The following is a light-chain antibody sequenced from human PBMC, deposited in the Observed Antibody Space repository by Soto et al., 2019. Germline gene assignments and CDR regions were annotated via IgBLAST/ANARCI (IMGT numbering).Light chain of an antibody. CDR1: QSVSSN. CDR2: GAS. V-gene: IGKV3-15*01. J-gene: IGKJ1*01. CDR3: HQYNDWPRT. Sequence: EIVMTQSPATLSVSPGERATLSCRASQSVSSNLAWYQQKPGQAPRLLIYGASTRATGIPARFSGSGSGTGFTLTISSLQSEDFAVYYCHQYNDWPRTFGQGTKVDIK.